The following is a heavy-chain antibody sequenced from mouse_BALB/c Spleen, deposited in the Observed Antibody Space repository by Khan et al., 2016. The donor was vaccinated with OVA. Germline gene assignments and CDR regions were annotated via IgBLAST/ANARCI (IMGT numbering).Heavy chain of an antibody. CDR3: ARGDGYDVYFDY. CDR1: GYTFTYYV. V-gene: IGHV1-81*01. J-gene: IGHJ2*01. D-gene: IGHD2-2*01. Sequence: VELVESGPELVKPGASVKMSCKASGYTFTYYVITWVKQRTGQGLEWIGEIYPGSDNAYYNERFKGKATLTADKSSNTTHMQLSSLTSEDSAVYFCARGDGYDVYFDYWGQGTTRTVSS. CDR2: IYPGSDNA.